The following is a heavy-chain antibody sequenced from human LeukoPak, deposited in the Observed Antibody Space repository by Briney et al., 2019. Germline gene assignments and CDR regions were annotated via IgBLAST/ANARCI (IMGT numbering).Heavy chain of an antibody. Sequence: GSLRLSCTVSGFTVTSNSMSWVRQAPGKGLEWIGRIYSSGSTNYNPSLKSRVIISVDTSKNQFSLKLSSVTAADTAVYYCARDSPSYYDSSSYSNWGQGTLVTVSS. J-gene: IGHJ4*02. CDR3: ARDSPSYYDSSSYSN. CDR2: IYSSGST. D-gene: IGHD3-22*01. CDR1: GFTVTSNS. V-gene: IGHV4-4*08.